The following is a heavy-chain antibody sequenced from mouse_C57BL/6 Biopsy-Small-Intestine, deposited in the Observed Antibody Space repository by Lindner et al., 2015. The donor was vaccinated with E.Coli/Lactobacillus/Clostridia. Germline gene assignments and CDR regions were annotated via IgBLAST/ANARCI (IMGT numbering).Heavy chain of an antibody. CDR2: IYPRDGNT. Sequence: VQLQESGAELARPGASVKLSCRASGYSFTSYGVSWVKQTTGQGLEWIGEIYPRDGNTYYSEKFKGRATLTAGTSPSTAYMELRSLTSEDSAVYFCARWNDGYYGDYWGQGTTLTVSS. J-gene: IGHJ2*01. V-gene: IGHV1-81*01. D-gene: IGHD2-3*01. CDR1: GYSFTSYG. CDR3: ARWNDGYYGDY.